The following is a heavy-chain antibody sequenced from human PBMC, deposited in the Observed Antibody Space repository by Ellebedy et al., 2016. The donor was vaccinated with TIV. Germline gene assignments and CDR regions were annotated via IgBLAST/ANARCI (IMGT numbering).Heavy chain of an antibody. CDR3: ARVDSSSWYRARVGDY. J-gene: IGHJ4*02. CDR2: IYYSGST. V-gene: IGHV4-39*01. CDR1: GGSISSSSYY. Sequence: MPSETLSLTCTVSGGSISSSSYYWGWIRQPPGKGLEWIGSIYYSGSTYYNPSLKSRVTISVDTSKNQFSLKLSSVTAADTAVYYCARVDSSSWYRARVGDYWGQGTLVTVSS. D-gene: IGHD6-13*01.